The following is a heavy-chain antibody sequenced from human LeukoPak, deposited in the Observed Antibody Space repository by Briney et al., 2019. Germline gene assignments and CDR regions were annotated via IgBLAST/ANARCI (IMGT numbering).Heavy chain of an antibody. CDR3: AKGAWKGSGWFDY. CDR1: GFTFSSYG. J-gene: IGHJ4*02. V-gene: IGHV3-30*18. CDR2: ISYDGSNK. Sequence: PGGSLRLSCAASGFTFSSYGMHWVRQAPGEGLEWVAVISYDGSNKYYADSVKGRFTISRDNSKNTLYLQMNSLRAEDTAVYYCAKGAWKGSGWFDYWGQGTLVTVSS. D-gene: IGHD6-19*01.